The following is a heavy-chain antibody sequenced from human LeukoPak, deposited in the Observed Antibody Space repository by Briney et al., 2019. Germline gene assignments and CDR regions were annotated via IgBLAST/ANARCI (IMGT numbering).Heavy chain of an antibody. D-gene: IGHD2-21*02. CDR2: IYHSGST. Sequence: SETLSLTCTVSGYSISSGYYWGWIRQPPGKGLEWIGSIYHSGSTYYNPSLKSRVTISVDTSKNQFSLKLSSVTAADTAVYYCARELLVTLWGQGTLVTVSS. CDR1: GYSISSGYY. CDR3: ARELLVTL. J-gene: IGHJ4*02. V-gene: IGHV4-38-2*02.